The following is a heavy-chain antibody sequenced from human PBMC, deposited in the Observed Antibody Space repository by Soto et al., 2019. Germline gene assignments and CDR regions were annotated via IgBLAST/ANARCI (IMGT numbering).Heavy chain of an antibody. CDR1: SGSISSRNW. Sequence: TLSLTCAVSSGSISSRNWWSRVLWPPGQGQEWIGEINHSGSTNYNPSLKSRVTISLHQSENQCSQKMSSVAAADTAVYYCFEDYGDHRDHLDYWGQGTLVTVSS. J-gene: IGHJ4*02. CDR3: FEDYGDHRDHLDY. V-gene: IGHV4-4*02. CDR2: INHSGST. D-gene: IGHD4-17*01.